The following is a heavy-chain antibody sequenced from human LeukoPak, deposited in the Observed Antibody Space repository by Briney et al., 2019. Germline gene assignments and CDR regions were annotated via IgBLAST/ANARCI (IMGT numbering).Heavy chain of an antibody. Sequence: SETLSLTCTVSGGSISSYYWSWIRQPPGKGLEGIGYIYYSGSTNYNPSLKSRGTISVDTSKNQFSLKLSSVTAADTAVYYCASPYRGYSYGYGYWGQGTLVTVSS. D-gene: IGHD5-18*01. CDR1: GGSISSYY. CDR3: ASPYRGYSYGYGY. J-gene: IGHJ4*02. V-gene: IGHV4-59*01. CDR2: IYYSGST.